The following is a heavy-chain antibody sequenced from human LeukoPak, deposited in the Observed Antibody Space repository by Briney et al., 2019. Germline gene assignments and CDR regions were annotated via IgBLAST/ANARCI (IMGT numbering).Heavy chain of an antibody. CDR2: IYSGGST. D-gene: IGHD2-15*01. Sequence: GGSLRLSCAASEFSVGSNYMTWVRQAPGKGLEWVSLIYSGGSTYYADSVKGRFTISRDNSKNTLYLQMNSLRAEDTAVYYCAKRRSLDIVVVVAATWDAFDIWGQGTMVTVSS. CDR1: EFSVGSNY. CDR3: AKRRSLDIVVVVAATWDAFDI. V-gene: IGHV3-53*01. J-gene: IGHJ3*02.